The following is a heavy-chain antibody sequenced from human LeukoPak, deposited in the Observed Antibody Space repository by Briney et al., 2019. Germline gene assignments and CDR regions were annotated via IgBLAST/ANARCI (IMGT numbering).Heavy chain of an antibody. CDR2: IYYSGST. CDR1: GGSISSSSYY. D-gene: IGHD4-17*01. J-gene: IGHJ5*02. Sequence: PSETLSLTCTVSGGSISSSSYYWGWIRQPPGKGLEWIGSIYYSGSTYYNPSLKSRVTISVDTSKNQFSLKLSSVTAADTAVYYCAREGHGDYSWFDPWGQGTLVTVSS. CDR3: AREGHGDYSWFDP. V-gene: IGHV4-39*07.